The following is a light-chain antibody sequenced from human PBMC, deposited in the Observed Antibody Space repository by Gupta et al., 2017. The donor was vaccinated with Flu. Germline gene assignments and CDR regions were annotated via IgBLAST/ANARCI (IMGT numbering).Light chain of an antibody. CDR3: MQALETPRT. CDR2: VGS. Sequence: VVPGEPASISFRSSQSLLHTNGKNYLDWYLKKPGQSPQLLIYVGSNRASGVPDRFSGSGSGTDFTLKISRVEAEDVGIYYCMQALETPRTFGQGTKLEIK. CDR1: QSLLHTNGKNY. V-gene: IGKV2-28*01. J-gene: IGKJ2*01.